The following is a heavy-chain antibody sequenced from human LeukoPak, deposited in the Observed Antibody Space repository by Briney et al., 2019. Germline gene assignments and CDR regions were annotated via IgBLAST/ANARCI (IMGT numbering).Heavy chain of an antibody. J-gene: IGHJ1*01. Sequence: GGSLRLSCAASGFTFSSYEMNWVRQAPGKGLEWVSYISSSGSTIYYAGSVKGRFTISRDNAKNSLYLQMNSLRAEDTAVYYCARVNYYDSSGYLRHWGQGTLVTVSS. CDR2: ISSSGSTI. CDR3: ARVNYYDSSGYLRH. D-gene: IGHD3-22*01. V-gene: IGHV3-48*03. CDR1: GFTFSSYE.